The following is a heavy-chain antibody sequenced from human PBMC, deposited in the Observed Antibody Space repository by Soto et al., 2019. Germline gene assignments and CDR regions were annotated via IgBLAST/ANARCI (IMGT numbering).Heavy chain of an antibody. CDR2: IYHSGST. CDR1: GYSISRGYY. Sequence: SETLSLTCAVSGYSISRGYYWGWIRQPPGKGLEWIGNIYHSGSTYYNPSLKSRVTMSVDTSKNHFSLKLSSVTAADTAVYYCARPSYYYGSGASEGWFDPWGQGTLVTVSS. J-gene: IGHJ5*02. V-gene: IGHV4-38-2*01. CDR3: ARPSYYYGSGASEGWFDP. D-gene: IGHD3-10*01.